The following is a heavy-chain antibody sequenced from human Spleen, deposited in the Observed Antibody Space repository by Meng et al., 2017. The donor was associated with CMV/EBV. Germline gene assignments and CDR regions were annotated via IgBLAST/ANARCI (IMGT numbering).Heavy chain of an antibody. CDR2: ISSSSTI. Sequence: GESLKISCAASGFTFSSYSMNWVRQAPGKGLEWVSYISSSSTIYYADSVKGRFTISRDNAKKSLYLQMNSLRVEDTAVYYCARGIWFGELIDYWGQGTLVTVSS. CDR1: GFTFSSYS. V-gene: IGHV3-48*04. CDR3: ARGIWFGELIDY. D-gene: IGHD3-10*01. J-gene: IGHJ4*02.